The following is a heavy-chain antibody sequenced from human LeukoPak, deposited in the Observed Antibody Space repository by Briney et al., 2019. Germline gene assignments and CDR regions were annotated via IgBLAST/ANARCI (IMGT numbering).Heavy chain of an antibody. D-gene: IGHD3-16*02. CDR2: IKQDGSEK. CDR3: AREVAYDYVWGSYRTATDYFDY. Sequence: GGSLRLSCAASGFTFSSYWMSWVRQAPGKGLEWVANIKQDGSEKYYVDSVKGRFTISRDNAKNSLYLQMNSLRAEDTAVYYCAREVAYDYVWGSYRTATDYFDYWGQGTLVTVSS. CDR1: GFTFSSYW. V-gene: IGHV3-7*01. J-gene: IGHJ4*02.